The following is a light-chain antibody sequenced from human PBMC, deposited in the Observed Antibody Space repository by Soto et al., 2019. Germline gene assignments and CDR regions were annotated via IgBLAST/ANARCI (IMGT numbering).Light chain of an antibody. CDR1: QSLLYSSNNKNY. Sequence: DIVMTQSPDSLAVSLGERATINCKSSQSLLYSSNNKNYLAWYQQKPGQPPKLLIYWASTRESGVPDRFSGSGSGTDVTLTISSLQAEDVAVYYCQEYYDTPYTFGPGTKVDIQ. V-gene: IGKV4-1*01. CDR3: QEYYDTPYT. CDR2: WAS. J-gene: IGKJ3*01.